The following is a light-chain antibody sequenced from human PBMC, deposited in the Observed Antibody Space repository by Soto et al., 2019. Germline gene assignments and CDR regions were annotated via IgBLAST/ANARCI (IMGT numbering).Light chain of an antibody. V-gene: IGKV1-9*01. CDR1: QGISSN. CDR2: GAS. Sequence: DIQLTQSPSFLSASVGDRVTITCRASQGISSNLAWYQQNPGKAPKLLIYGASTLQSGVPSRFSGSRSGTEFTLTISSLQPEDFATYYCQQLNSYPLTFGGGTKVEIK. CDR3: QQLNSYPLT. J-gene: IGKJ4*01.